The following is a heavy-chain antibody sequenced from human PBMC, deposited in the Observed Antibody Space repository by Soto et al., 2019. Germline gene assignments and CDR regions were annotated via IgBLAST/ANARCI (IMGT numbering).Heavy chain of an antibody. Sequence: PGTLSHTCTVSGGSVTNSSYYWGWIRQSPGKGLEWIGSVYYRGRSYSKSSVKSRVTISVDTSKNQFSLNLNSVTASDTAVYFCGFHRTTATSQAAFHSWGPGGLVTV. CDR1: GGSVTNSSYY. D-gene: IGHD4-17*01. V-gene: IGHV4-39*01. CDR3: GFHRTTATSQAAFHS. J-gene: IGHJ4*02. CDR2: VYYRGRS.